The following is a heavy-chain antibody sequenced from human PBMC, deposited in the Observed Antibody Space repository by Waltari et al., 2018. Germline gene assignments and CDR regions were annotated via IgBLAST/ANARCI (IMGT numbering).Heavy chain of an antibody. CDR3: ARDSSTSCYTCYYYMDV. J-gene: IGHJ6*03. V-gene: IGHV1-2*02. Sequence: QVQLVQSGAEVKKPGASVKVSCKASGYTFTGYYMHWVRQAPGQGLEWMGWINPNSGGKYDAQKFHGRVTMTRDTSISTAYMELSRLRSDDTAVYYCARDSSTSCYTCYYYMDVWGKGTTVTISS. CDR2: INPNSGGK. D-gene: IGHD2-2*02. CDR1: GYTFTGYY.